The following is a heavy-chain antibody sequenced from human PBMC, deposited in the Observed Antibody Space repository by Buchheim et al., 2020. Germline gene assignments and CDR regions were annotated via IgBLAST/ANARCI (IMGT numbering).Heavy chain of an antibody. CDR3: ARDREGIVGAGAMGEIDY. V-gene: IGHV1-46*01. CDR1: GYTFTSYY. D-gene: IGHD1-26*01. CDR2: INPSGGST. J-gene: IGHJ4*02. Sequence: QVQLVQSGAEVKKPGASVKVSCKASGYTFTSYYMHWVRQAPGQGLEWMGIINPSGGSTSYAQKFQGRVTMTRETSTSTVHMELSSLRSEDTAVYYCARDREGIVGAGAMGEIDYWGQGTL.